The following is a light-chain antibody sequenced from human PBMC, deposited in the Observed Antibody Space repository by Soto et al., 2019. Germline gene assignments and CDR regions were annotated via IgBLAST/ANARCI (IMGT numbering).Light chain of an antibody. CDR1: SSDVGGYNY. CDR3: SSYTYSSNRGV. V-gene: IGLV2-14*01. CDR2: DVS. J-gene: IGLJ2*01. Sequence: QSALTQPASVSGSPGQSITISCTGTSSDVGGYNYVSWYQQHPGKAPKLMIYDVSNRPSGVSNRFSGSKSGNTASLTISGLQAEDEADYYCSSYTYSSNRGVFGGGTKLTVL.